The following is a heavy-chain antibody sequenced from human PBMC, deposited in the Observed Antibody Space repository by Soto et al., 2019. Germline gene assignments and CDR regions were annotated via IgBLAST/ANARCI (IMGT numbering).Heavy chain of an antibody. CDR1: GDSFSVCA. CDR3: ARSRIYGSGSYPI. CDR2: IIPIFGTA. D-gene: IGHD3-10*01. J-gene: IGHJ4*02. Sequence: LVNVSCKTFGDSFSVCAVGWVRQAPGQGLEWMGGIIPIFGTANYAQKFQGRVTITADESTSTAYMELSSLRSEDTAVYYCARSRIYGSGSYPIWGQGTLVTVSS. V-gene: IGHV1-69*13.